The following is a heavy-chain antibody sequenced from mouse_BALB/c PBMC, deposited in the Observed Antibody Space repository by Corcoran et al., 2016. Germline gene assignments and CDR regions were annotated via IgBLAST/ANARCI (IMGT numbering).Heavy chain of an antibody. CDR3: ARRNYDGFAY. D-gene: IGHD1-1*01. Sequence: GTELVKPGASMKISCKASGYSFTGYTMNGVKKSHGKNLEWIGLINPYNGGTSYKQKFKGKATLTVDNSSSTAYMELRRLTSEESAVDYFARRNYDGFAYWCQGTLVVVSA. V-gene: IGHV1-26*01. CDR2: INPYNGGT. CDR1: GYSFTGYT. J-gene: IGHJ3*01.